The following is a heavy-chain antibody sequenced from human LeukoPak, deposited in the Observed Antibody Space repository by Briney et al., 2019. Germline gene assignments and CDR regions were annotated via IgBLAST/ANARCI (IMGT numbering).Heavy chain of an antibody. Sequence: SETLSLTCTVSGGSISSSNDYWGWIRQPPGKGLEWIGSIYYSGSTYYNPSLKSRVTISVDTSKNQFSLKLSSVTAADTAVYYCARGGGELPLDYWGQGTLVTVSS. CDR2: IYYSGST. J-gene: IGHJ4*02. CDR1: GGSISSSNDY. CDR3: ARGGGELPLDY. V-gene: IGHV4-39*07. D-gene: IGHD1-7*01.